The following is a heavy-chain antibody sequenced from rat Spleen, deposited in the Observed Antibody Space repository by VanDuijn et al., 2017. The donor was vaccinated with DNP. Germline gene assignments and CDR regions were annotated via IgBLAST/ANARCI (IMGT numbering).Heavy chain of an antibody. J-gene: IGHJ2*01. Sequence: EVQLVESGGDLVQPGRSLKVSCAASGFVFSDYNMAWVRQGPKKGLEWVATIVHDGSRTYYRDSVKGRFTISRDNAKNILHLQMDSLRSEDTATYYCASIAAISPRDYWGQGVMVTVSS. D-gene: IGHD1-2*01. CDR1: GFVFSDYN. CDR3: ASIAAISPRDY. CDR2: IVHDGSRT. V-gene: IGHV5S10*01.